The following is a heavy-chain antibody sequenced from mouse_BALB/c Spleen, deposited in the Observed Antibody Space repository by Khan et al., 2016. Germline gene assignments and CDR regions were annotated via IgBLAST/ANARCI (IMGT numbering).Heavy chain of an antibody. J-gene: IGHJ3*01. V-gene: IGHV4-1*02. D-gene: IGHD1-1*01. CDR3: ARAGYYGYLAY. Sequence: EVQLQESGGGLVQPGGSLKLSCAASGFDFSRYWMSWVRQAPGKGLEWIGEINPDSRTINCAPSLKDKFILSRDNAKNTLYLQMSKVRSEDTALYYCARAGYYGYLAYWGQGTLVTVSA. CDR2: INPDSRTI. CDR1: GFDFSRYW.